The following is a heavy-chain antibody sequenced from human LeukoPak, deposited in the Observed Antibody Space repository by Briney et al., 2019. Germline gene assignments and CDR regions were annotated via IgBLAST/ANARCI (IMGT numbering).Heavy chain of an antibody. J-gene: IGHJ4*02. CDR2: ISHNGGST. Sequence: GGSLRLSCAASGFTFTSYNIHWVRQAPGKGLEYVSAISHNGGSTNYANSVKDSFTISRDNSKNTVYLQMGSLRDEDMAVYYCARDGSGSYYDYWGRGTLVTVSS. CDR1: GFTFTSYN. V-gene: IGHV3-64*01. CDR3: ARDGSGSYYDY. D-gene: IGHD1-26*01.